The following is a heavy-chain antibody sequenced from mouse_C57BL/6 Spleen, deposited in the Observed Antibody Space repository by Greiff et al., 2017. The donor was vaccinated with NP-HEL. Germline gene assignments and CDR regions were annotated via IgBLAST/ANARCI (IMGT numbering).Heavy chain of an antibody. CDR1: GFSLTSYG. CDR2: IWSGGST. CDR3: ARNWGGGYAMDY. Sequence: VQLQQSGPGLVQPSQSLSITCTVSGFSLTSYGVHWVRQSPGKGLEWLGVIWSGGSTDYNAAFISRLSISKDNSTSQVFFKMNSLQADDTAIYYCARNWGGGYAMDYWGQGTSVTVSS. J-gene: IGHJ4*01. V-gene: IGHV2-2*01. D-gene: IGHD4-1*01.